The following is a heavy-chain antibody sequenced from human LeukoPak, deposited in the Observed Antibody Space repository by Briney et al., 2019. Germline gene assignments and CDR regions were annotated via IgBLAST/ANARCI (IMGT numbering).Heavy chain of an antibody. J-gene: IGHJ4*02. D-gene: IGHD4-17*01. CDR2: LYYSGST. CDR3: ARLKGYGDYVDY. V-gene: IGHV4-39*01. CDR1: RGSISGSY. Sequence: SETLSLTCTVSRGSISGSYWSWLRQPPGKGLEWIGSLYYSGSTYFNPSLKSRVTISVDTSKNQFSLKLSSVTAADTAVYYCARLKGYGDYVDYWGQGTLVTVSS.